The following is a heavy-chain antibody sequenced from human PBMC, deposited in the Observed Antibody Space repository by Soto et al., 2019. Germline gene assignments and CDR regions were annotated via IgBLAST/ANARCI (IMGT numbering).Heavy chain of an antibody. CDR2: ISTTSSYI. J-gene: IGHJ3*02. D-gene: IGHD4-17*01. V-gene: IGHV3-21*01. CDR3: AREGDDYGDYKRAFDI. CDR1: GFTFRSYS. Sequence: EVQLVESGGGLVKPGGSLRLSCEASGFTFRSYSMNWVRQAPGKGLEWVSSISTTSSYIYYGDSVKGRFTISRDNAKNSLFLQMNSLRAEDTALYYCAREGDDYGDYKRAFDIWGQGTTVTVSS.